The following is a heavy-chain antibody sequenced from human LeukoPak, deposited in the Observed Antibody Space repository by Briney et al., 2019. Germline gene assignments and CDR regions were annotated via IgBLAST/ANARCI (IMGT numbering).Heavy chain of an antibody. CDR3: ARDDYYDSSGYYSRAFDI. CDR2: IYHSGST. D-gene: IGHD3-22*01. CDR1: GYSISSGYH. Sequence: SETLSLTCTVSGYSISSGYHWGWIRQPPGKGLEWIGSIYHSGSTYYNPSLKSRVTISVDTSKNQFSLKLSSVTAADTAVYYCARDDYYDSSGYYSRAFDIWGQGTMVTVSS. J-gene: IGHJ3*02. V-gene: IGHV4-38-2*02.